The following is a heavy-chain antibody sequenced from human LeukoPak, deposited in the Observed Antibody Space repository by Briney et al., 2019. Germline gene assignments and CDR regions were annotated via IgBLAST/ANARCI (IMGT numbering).Heavy chain of an antibody. Sequence: SETLSLTCTVSGGSISSYYWSWIRQPAGKGLEWIGRIYTSGSTNYNPSLKSRVTMSVDTSKNQFSLKLSSVTAADTAVYCCASTTIVVVPAAIGVVFDYWGQGTLVTVSS. CDR2: IYTSGST. D-gene: IGHD2-2*01. V-gene: IGHV4-4*07. CDR1: GGSISSYY. CDR3: ASTTIVVVPAAIGVVFDY. J-gene: IGHJ4*02.